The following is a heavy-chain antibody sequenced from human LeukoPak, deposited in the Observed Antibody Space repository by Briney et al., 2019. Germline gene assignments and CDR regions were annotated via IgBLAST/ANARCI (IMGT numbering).Heavy chain of an antibody. Sequence: ASVKVSCKASGYTFTRYGISWVRQAPGQGLEWMGWISAYNGNTNYAQKLQGRVTMTTDTSTSTAYMELRSLRSDDTAVYYCARGSGIAAAGTLLLDYWGQGTLVTVSS. J-gene: IGHJ4*02. CDR3: ARGSGIAAAGTLLLDY. D-gene: IGHD6-13*01. V-gene: IGHV1-18*01. CDR1: GYTFTRYG. CDR2: ISAYNGNT.